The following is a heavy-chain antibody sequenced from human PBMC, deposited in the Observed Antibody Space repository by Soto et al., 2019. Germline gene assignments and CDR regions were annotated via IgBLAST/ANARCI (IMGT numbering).Heavy chain of an antibody. CDR2: IGHDDGST. CDR3: ARVRTTGTTSVQPPTAHDAFDI. CDR1: GFTFNDYV. V-gene: IGHV3-23*01. J-gene: IGHJ3*02. D-gene: IGHD1-1*01. Sequence: GGSLRLSCAASGFTFNDYVMTWGRQGPGKGLEWVASIGHDDGSTFYADSVKGRFTISRDNSKNTLYLQMNSLRAEDTAVYYCARVRTTGTTSVQPPTAHDAFDIWGQGTMVTVSS.